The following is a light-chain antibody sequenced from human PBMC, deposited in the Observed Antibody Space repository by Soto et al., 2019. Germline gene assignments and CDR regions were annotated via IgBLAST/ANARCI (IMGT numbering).Light chain of an antibody. Sequence: EMVMTQSPATLSVSPGERATLSCRANQNLSRNLAWYQQQPGQAPRLLIYGASTRATGIPARFSGSGAGTDFTLTISSLQSEDFAVYYCQQYDNCPHTFGQGTKLEIK. CDR1: QNLSRN. CDR3: QQYDNCPHT. J-gene: IGKJ2*01. V-gene: IGKV3-15*01. CDR2: GAS.